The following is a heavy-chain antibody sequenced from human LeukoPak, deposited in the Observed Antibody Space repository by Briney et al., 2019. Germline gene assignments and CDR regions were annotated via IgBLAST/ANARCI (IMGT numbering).Heavy chain of an antibody. CDR2: IKHSGST. V-gene: IGHV4-34*01. Sequence: SETLPLTCAVYDGSFNDYYWSWIRQPPGKGLEWIGEIKHSGSTKYNPSLKSRVTISVDKSKNQFSLKLKSVTAADTAVYYCAGSRPSDAFDIWGQGTMVTVSS. D-gene: IGHD6-6*01. J-gene: IGHJ3*02. CDR1: DGSFNDYY. CDR3: AGSRPSDAFDI.